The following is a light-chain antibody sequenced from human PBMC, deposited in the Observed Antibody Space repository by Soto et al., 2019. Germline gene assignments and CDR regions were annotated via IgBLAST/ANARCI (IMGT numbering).Light chain of an antibody. V-gene: IGKV1-9*01. J-gene: IGKJ4*01. Sequence: DIQLTQSPSFLSASVGDRVTITCRASHDISSHLAWYQQKPGKAPKLLIYAASTLQSGVPSGFSGSVSGTEFTLTISSLQPEDFATYYCQQVKRYPLTFGGGTKVEI. CDR2: AAS. CDR3: QQVKRYPLT. CDR1: HDISSH.